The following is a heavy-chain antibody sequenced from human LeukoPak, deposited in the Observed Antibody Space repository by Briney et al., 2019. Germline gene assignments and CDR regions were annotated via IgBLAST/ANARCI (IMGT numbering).Heavy chain of an antibody. CDR3: AREGVTKFDY. Sequence: ASVKVSCKASGYTFTSYGISWVRQAPGQGLEWMGGIIPIFGTANYAQKFQGRVTITADESTSTAYMELSSLRSEDTAVYYCAREGVTKFDYWGQGTLVTVSS. CDR2: IIPIFGTA. V-gene: IGHV1-69*13. D-gene: IGHD2-21*02. J-gene: IGHJ4*02. CDR1: GYTFTSYG.